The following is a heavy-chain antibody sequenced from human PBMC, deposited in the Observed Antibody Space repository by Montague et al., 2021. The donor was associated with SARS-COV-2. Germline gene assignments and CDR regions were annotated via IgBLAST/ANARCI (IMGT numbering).Heavy chain of an antibody. CDR3: ARDLPSFFLGIAVAGPFDP. Sequence: SLSLSLSASGFTFSSYYMNWVRQAPGKGLEWVSSISCSSSYIYYADSVKGRFTISRDNAKNSLYLQMNSLRAEDTAVYYCARDLPSFFLGIAVAGPFDPWGQGTLVTVSS. CDR1: GFTFSSYY. CDR2: ISCSSSYI. V-gene: IGHV3-21*01. J-gene: IGHJ5*02. D-gene: IGHD6-19*01.